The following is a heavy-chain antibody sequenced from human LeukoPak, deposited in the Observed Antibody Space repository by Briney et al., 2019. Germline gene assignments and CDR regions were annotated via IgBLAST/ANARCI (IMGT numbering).Heavy chain of an antibody. Sequence: AGGSLRLSCAASGFTFSSYAMSWVRQASGKGLEWVSAISGSGGSTYYADSVKGRFTISRDNSKNTLYLQMNSLRAEDTAVYYCARGYCSGGSCYVFDYWGQGTLVTVSS. V-gene: IGHV3-23*01. CDR2: ISGSGGST. CDR1: GFTFSSYA. J-gene: IGHJ4*02. D-gene: IGHD2-15*01. CDR3: ARGYCSGGSCYVFDY.